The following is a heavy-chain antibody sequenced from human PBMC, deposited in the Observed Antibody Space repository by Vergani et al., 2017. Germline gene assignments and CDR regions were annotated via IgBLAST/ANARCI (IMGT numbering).Heavy chain of an antibody. CDR2: IYHSGST. J-gene: IGHJ4*02. V-gene: IGHV4-30-4*08. CDR3: ARIGPYFHDSRIDY. Sequence: QVQLPESGPGLVKSSQTLSLTCTVSGVSFRSADYYWSWIRQPPGKGLEWIGYIYHSGSTSYSPSLKSRVSMSVETSKNQFSLNLRSVTAADTAIYYCARIGPYFHDSRIDYWGQGKLVTVSS. D-gene: IGHD3-22*01. CDR1: GVSFRSADYY.